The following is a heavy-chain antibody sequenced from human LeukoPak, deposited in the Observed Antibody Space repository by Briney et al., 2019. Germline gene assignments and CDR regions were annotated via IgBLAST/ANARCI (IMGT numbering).Heavy chain of an antibody. V-gene: IGHV3-23*01. D-gene: IGHD3-16*01. CDR2: ISGSGGST. Sequence: GGSLRLSCAASGFTFSSYAMSWVRQAPGKGLEWVSAISGSGGSTYYADSVKGRFTISRDNSKNTLYLQMNSLRAEDTAVYYCARGRNEGGLAYWGQGVLVTVSS. CDR3: ARGRNEGGLAY. CDR1: GFTFSSYA. J-gene: IGHJ4*02.